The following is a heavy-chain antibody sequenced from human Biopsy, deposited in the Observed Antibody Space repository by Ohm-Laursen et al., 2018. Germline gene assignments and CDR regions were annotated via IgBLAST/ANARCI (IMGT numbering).Heavy chain of an antibody. CDR3: ARVKGEWPEYEFDK. CDR2: VDIRGHA. D-gene: IGHD3-16*01. V-gene: IGHV4-4*07. Sequence: SETLSLTCSVTGAAMTDYFWSWIWQPAGKGLEWFGRVDIRGHADYSSSLRSRLTMSADTSKNQFSLKLTSVTAADTPVYFCARVKGEWPEYEFDKWGQGILVTVSS. CDR1: GAAMTDYF. J-gene: IGHJ4*02.